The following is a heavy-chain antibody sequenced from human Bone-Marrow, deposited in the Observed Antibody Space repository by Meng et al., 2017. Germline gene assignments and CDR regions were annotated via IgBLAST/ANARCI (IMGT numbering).Heavy chain of an antibody. CDR2: INPNSGGT. J-gene: IGHJ4*02. CDR1: GYTFTGYY. D-gene: IGHD2-15*01. V-gene: IGHV1-2*06. CDR3: ARVRVLVRSPPGRGFPFDY. Sequence: GPRVQSGGEVKQPGASVKVFGKASGYTFTGYYMHWVRQAPGQGRGGMGRINPNSGGTNYAQKFQGRVTMTRDTSISTAYMELSRLRSDDTAVYYCARVRVLVRSPPGRGFPFDYWGQGTLVTVSS.